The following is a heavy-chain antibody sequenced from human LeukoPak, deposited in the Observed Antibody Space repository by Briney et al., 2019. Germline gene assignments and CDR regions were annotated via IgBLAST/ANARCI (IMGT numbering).Heavy chain of an antibody. CDR2: IYSGGST. J-gene: IGHJ4*02. D-gene: IGHD6-19*01. CDR3: ARDLSEAVAGTGMRY. Sequence: GGSLRLSCAASGFTVSSNYMSWVRQAPGKGLEWVSVIYSGGSTYYADSVKGGFTISRDNSKNTPYLQMNSLRAEDTAVYYCARDLSEAVAGTGMRYWGQGTLVTVSS. V-gene: IGHV3-66*01. CDR1: GFTVSSNY.